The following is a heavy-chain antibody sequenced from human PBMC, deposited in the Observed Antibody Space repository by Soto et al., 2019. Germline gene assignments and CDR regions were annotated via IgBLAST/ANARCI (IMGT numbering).Heavy chain of an antibody. D-gene: IGHD3-10*01. CDR2: VYATGTT. CDR1: GGSISKFY. Sequence: SETLSLTCSVSGGSISKFYWSWIRKTTGKGLEWMGRVYATGTTDYNPSLRSRVAMSVDISRKTFSLRLTSVTAADTGMYYCVRDGSKTLRDWFDPWGQGKLVTVSS. CDR3: VRDGSKTLRDWFDP. V-gene: IGHV4-4*07. J-gene: IGHJ5*02.